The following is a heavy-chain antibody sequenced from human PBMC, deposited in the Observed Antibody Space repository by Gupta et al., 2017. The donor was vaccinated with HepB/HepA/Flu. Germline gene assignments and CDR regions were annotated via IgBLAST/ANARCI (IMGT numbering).Heavy chain of an antibody. CDR3: ARQSVRQWLVPEHWFDP. Sequence: QVQLQESGPGLVKPSETLSLTCTVSGGSISSYYWSWIRQPPGKGLEWIGYIYYSGSTNYNPSLKSRVTISVDTSKNQFSLKLSSVTAADTAVYYCARQSVRQWLVPEHWFDPWGQGTLVTVSS. CDR2: IYYSGST. D-gene: IGHD6-19*01. CDR1: GGSISSYY. J-gene: IGHJ5*02. V-gene: IGHV4-59*08.